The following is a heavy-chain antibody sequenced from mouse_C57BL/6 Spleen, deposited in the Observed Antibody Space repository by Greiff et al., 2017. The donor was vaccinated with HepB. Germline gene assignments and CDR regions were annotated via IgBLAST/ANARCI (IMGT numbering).Heavy chain of an antibody. J-gene: IGHJ2*01. CDR3: AREDYYGSSYGFDY. V-gene: IGHV1-26*01. CDR1: GYTFTDYY. CDR2: INPNNGGT. Sequence: VHVKQSGPELVKPGASVKISCKASGYTFTDYYVNWVKQSHGKSLEWIGDINPNNGGTSYNQKFKGKATLTVDKSSSTAYMELRSLTSEDSAVYYCAREDYYGSSYGFDYWGQGTTLTVSS. D-gene: IGHD1-1*01.